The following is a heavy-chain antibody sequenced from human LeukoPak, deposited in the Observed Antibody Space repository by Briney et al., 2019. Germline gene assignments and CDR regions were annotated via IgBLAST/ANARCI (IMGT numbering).Heavy chain of an antibody. J-gene: IGHJ2*01. CDR2: IYHSGST. Sequence: PSETLSLTCTVSGVSISSGDYYWSWIRQPPGKGLEWIGYIYHSGSTYYNPSLKSRVTISVDRSKNQFSLKLSSVTAADMAVYYCARVGSIAARLTRNWYFDLWGRGTLVTVSS. CDR3: ARVGSIAARLTRNWYFDL. V-gene: IGHV4-30-2*01. D-gene: IGHD6-6*01. CDR1: GVSISSGDYY.